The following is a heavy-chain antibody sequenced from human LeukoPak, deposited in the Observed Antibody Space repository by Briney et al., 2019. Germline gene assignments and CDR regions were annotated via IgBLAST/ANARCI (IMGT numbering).Heavy chain of an antibody. Sequence: SETLSLTCAVYGGSFSGYYWSWIRQPPGKGLEWIGEINHSGSTNYNPSLKSRVTISVDTSKNQFSLKLSSETAADTAVYYCARLGQKIHCSSTSCYTLLSWFDPWGQGTLVTVSS. J-gene: IGHJ5*02. D-gene: IGHD2-2*02. V-gene: IGHV4-34*01. CDR2: INHSGST. CDR3: ARLGQKIHCSSTSCYTLLSWFDP. CDR1: GGSFSGYY.